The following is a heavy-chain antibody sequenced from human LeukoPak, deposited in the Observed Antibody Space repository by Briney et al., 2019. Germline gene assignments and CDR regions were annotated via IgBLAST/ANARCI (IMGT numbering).Heavy chain of an antibody. Sequence: GGSLRLSCAASGFTFSNYWMTWVRQAPGKGLEWVAHINQDGSEEHYMDSAKARFTISRDNAKNSLYLQMNSLRAEDTAVYYCARDFIAAASGRPDYWGQGTLVTVSS. CDR1: GFTFSNYW. D-gene: IGHD6-13*01. J-gene: IGHJ4*02. CDR3: ARDFIAAASGRPDY. CDR2: INQDGSEE. V-gene: IGHV3-7*01.